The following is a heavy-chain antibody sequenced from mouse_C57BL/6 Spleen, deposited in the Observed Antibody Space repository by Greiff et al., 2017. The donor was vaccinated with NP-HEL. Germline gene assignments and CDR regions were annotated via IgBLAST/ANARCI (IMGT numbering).Heavy chain of an antibody. V-gene: IGHV1-81*01. CDR2: IYPRSGNT. Sequence: QVQLQQSGAELARPGASVKLSCKASGYTFTSYGISWVKQRTGQGLEWIGEIYPRSGNTYYNEKFKGKATLTADKSSSTAYMELRSLTSEDSAVYFCARPHYYGSSSWYFDVWGTGTTVTVSS. CDR3: ARPHYYGSSSWYFDV. CDR1: GYTFTSYG. J-gene: IGHJ1*03. D-gene: IGHD1-1*01.